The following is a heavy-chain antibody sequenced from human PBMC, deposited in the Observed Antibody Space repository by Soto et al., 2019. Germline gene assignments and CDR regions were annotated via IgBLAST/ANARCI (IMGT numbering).Heavy chain of an antibody. D-gene: IGHD4-4*01. V-gene: IGHV3-21*01. J-gene: IGHJ4*02. CDR3: ARGFYSNDGGAHYFDY. CDR1: GFTFSSYS. CDR2: ISSSSSYI. Sequence: GGSLRLSCAASGFTFSSYSMNWVRQAPGKGLEWVSSISSSSSYIYYADSVKGRFTISRDNAKNSLYLQMNSLRAEDTAVYYCARGFYSNDGGAHYFDYWGQGTLVTVSS.